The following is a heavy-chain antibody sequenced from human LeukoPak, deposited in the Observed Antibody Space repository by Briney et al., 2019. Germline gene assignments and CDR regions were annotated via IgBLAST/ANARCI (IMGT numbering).Heavy chain of an antibody. Sequence: PPETLSLTCTVSGGSISSSSYYWGWIRQPPGKGLEWIGSIYYSGSTYYNPSLKSRVTISVDTSKNQFSLKLSSVTAADTAVYYCARRGSYYYDSSGYYYQYWGQGTLVTVSS. J-gene: IGHJ4*02. D-gene: IGHD3-22*01. CDR3: ARRGSYYYDSSGYYYQY. V-gene: IGHV4-39*01. CDR2: IYYSGST. CDR1: GGSISSSSYY.